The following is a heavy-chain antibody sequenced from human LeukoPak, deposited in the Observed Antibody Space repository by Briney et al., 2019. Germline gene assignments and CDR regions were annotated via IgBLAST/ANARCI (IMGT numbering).Heavy chain of an antibody. D-gene: IGHD2-15*01. V-gene: IGHV1-2*02. CDR2: INPNSGGT. CDR1: GYTFTGYY. CDR3: ARGRYCSDGNCYHNWFDP. Sequence: ASVKVSCKASGYTFTGYYMHWVRQAPGHGPEWMGWINPNSGGTDYAQKFQGRVTMTRDTSINTAYMEVISLRPDDTAAYYCARGRYCSDGNCYHNWFDPWGQGTLVIVSS. J-gene: IGHJ5*02.